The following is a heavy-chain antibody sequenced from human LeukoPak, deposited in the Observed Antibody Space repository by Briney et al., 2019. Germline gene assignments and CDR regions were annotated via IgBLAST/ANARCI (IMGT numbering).Heavy chain of an antibody. V-gene: IGHV3-21*01. CDR3: ARCRLAFRAWYMDV. CDR1: GFTFSSYS. CDR2: ISSSSSYI. J-gene: IGHJ6*03. D-gene: IGHD3-3*02. Sequence: GGSLRLSCAASGFTFSSYSMNCVRQAPGKGLEWVSSISSSSSYIYYADSVKGRFTISRDNAKNSLYLQMNSLRAEDTAVYYCARCRLAFRAWYMDVWGKGTTVTVSS.